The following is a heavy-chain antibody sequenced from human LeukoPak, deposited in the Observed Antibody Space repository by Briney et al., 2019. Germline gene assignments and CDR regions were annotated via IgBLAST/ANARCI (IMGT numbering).Heavy chain of an antibody. J-gene: IGHJ4*02. V-gene: IGHV4-59*01. Sequence: LETLSLTCTVSGGSISSYYWSWIRQPPGKGLEWIGYIYYSGSTNYNPSLKSRVTISVDTSKNQFSLKLSSVTAADTAVYYCASTRERYVNYYFDYWGQGTLVTVSS. D-gene: IGHD1-1*01. CDR3: ASTRERYVNYYFDY. CDR1: GGSISSYY. CDR2: IYYSGST.